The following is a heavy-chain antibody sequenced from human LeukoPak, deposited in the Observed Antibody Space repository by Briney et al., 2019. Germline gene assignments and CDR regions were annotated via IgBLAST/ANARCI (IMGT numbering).Heavy chain of an antibody. J-gene: IGHJ4*02. CDR2: ISAYNGNT. D-gene: IGHD6-13*01. V-gene: IGHV1-18*01. Sequence: ASVKVSCKASGYTFTSYGISWVRQAPGQGLEWMGWISAYNGNTNYAQKLQGRVTMTTDTSTSTAHMELRSLRSDDTAVYYCARDTAAAVSDYWGQGTLVTVSS. CDR1: GYTFTSYG. CDR3: ARDTAAAVSDY.